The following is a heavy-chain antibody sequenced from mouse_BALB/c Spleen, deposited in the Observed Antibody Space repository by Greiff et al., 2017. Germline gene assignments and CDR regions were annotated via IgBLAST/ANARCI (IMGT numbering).Heavy chain of an antibody. D-gene: IGHD1-1*01. CDR2: IDPENGNT. J-gene: IGHJ3*01. CDR3: ARSASYGSSPFAY. V-gene: IGHV14-1*02. CDR1: GFNIKDYY. Sequence: VQLQQSGAELVRPGALVKLSCKASGFNIKDYYMHWVKQRPEQGLEWIGWIDPENGNTIYDPKFQGKASITADTSSNTAYLQLSSLTSEDTAVYYCARSASYGSSPFAYWGQGTLVTVSA.